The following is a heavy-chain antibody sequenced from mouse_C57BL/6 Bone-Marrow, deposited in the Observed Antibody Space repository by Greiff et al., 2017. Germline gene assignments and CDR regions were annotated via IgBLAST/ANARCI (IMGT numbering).Heavy chain of an antibody. CDR2: IHPNSGST. CDR3: ASSPYYGSSYWFAY. D-gene: IGHD1-1*01. V-gene: IGHV1-64*01. J-gene: IGHJ3*01. CDR1: GYTFTSYW. Sequence: QVHVKQPGAELVKPGASVKLSCKASGYTFTSYWMHWVKQRPGQGLEWIGMIHPNSGSTNYNEKFKSKATLTVDKSSSTAYMQLSSLTSEDSAVYYCASSPYYGSSYWFAYWGQGTLVTVSA.